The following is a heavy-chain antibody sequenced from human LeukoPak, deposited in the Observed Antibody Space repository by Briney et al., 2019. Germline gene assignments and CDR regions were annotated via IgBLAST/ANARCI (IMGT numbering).Heavy chain of an antibody. D-gene: IGHD6-13*01. V-gene: IGHV4-34*01. CDR3: ARGSSSWYYDY. CDR2: INHSGST. J-gene: IGHJ4*02. Sequence: SETLSLTCAVYGGSFSGYYWSWIRQPPGKGLEWIGEINHSGSTNYNPSLKSRVTISVDTSKNQFSLKLSSVTAADTAVYYCARGSSSWYYDYWGQGTLVTVSS. CDR1: GGSFSGYY.